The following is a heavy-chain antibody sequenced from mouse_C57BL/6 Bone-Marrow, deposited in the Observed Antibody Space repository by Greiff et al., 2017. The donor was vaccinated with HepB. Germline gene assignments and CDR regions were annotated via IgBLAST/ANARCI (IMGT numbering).Heavy chain of an antibody. CDR2: ISYSGST. Sequence: VQLQQSGPGMVKPSQSLSLTCTVTGYSITSGYDWHWIRHFPGNKLEWMGYISYSGSTNYNPSLKSRISITHDTSKNHFFLKLNSVTTEDTATYYCAREEDYVFDYWGQGTTLTVSS. V-gene: IGHV3-1*01. CDR1: GYSITSGYD. CDR3: AREEDYVFDY. J-gene: IGHJ2*01. D-gene: IGHD1-1*02.